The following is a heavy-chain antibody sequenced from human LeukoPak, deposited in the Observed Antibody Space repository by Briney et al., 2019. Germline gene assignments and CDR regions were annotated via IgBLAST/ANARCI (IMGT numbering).Heavy chain of an antibody. CDR3: ARASPPQGGNWFDP. D-gene: IGHD1-26*01. CDR2: ISSSSYI. CDR1: GFTFSSYS. Sequence: GGSLRLSCAASGFTFSSYSMNWVRQAPGKGLEWVSSISSSSYIYYADSVKGRFTISRDNAKNSLYLQMNSLRAEDTAVYYCARASPPQGGNWFDPWGQGTLVTVSS. V-gene: IGHV3-21*01. J-gene: IGHJ5*02.